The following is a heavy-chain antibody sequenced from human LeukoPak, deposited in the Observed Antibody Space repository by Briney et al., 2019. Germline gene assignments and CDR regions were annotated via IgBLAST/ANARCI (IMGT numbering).Heavy chain of an antibody. CDR2: INHSGST. J-gene: IGHJ3*02. Sequence: KPSETLSLTCAVYGGSFSGYYWSWIRQPPGKGLEWIGEINHSGSTNYNPSLKSRVTISVDTSKNQFSLKLSSVTAADTAVYYCARGRRGTNRRYDAFDIWGQGTMVTVSS. CDR3: ARGRRGTNRRYDAFDI. D-gene: IGHD1-14*01. CDR1: GGSFSGYY. V-gene: IGHV4-34*01.